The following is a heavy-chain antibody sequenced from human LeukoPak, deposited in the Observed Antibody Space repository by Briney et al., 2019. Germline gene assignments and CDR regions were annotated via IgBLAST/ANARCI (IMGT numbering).Heavy chain of an antibody. V-gene: IGHV1-69*01. D-gene: IGHD2-2*02. J-gene: IGHJ4*02. Sequence: SVKVSCKASGGTFSSYAISWVRQAPGQGLEWMGGIIPIFGTANYAQKFQGRVTITADESTSTAYMALSSLRSEDTAVYYCARRYCSSTSCYKSLEDYWGQGTLVTVSS. CDR1: GGTFSSYA. CDR2: IIPIFGTA. CDR3: ARRYCSSTSCYKSLEDY.